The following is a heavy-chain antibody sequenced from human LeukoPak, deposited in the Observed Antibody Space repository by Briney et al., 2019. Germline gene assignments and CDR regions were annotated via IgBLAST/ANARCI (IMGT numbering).Heavy chain of an antibody. CDR1: GFTFSSYA. J-gene: IGHJ4*02. D-gene: IGHD4-23*01. Sequence: GGSLRLSCAASGFTFSSYAMSWVRQAPGKGLEWVSAISGSGGSTYYADSVKGRFTISRDNSKNTLYLQMNSLRAEDTAVYYCANYGCNYHYFDYWGQGTLVTVSS. V-gene: IGHV3-23*01. CDR3: ANYGCNYHYFDY. CDR2: ISGSGGST.